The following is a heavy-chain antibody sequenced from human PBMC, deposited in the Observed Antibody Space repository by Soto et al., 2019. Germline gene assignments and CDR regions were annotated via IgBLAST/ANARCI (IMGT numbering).Heavy chain of an antibody. J-gene: IGHJ6*02. CDR1: GFSFRNAW. Sequence: GGSLRLSCAASGFSFRNAWMSWVRQARGKGLEWVGHIKSQGDGGTRDYAAPVKGRFTISRDDSKNTLFLQMNSLKNEDTAVYFCTTDLQAYCDGTTCYAGNYYYDDMDVWGQGTTVTVSS. D-gene: IGHD2-2*01. CDR3: TTDLQAYCDGTTCYAGNYYYDDMDV. CDR2: IKSQGDGGTR. V-gene: IGHV3-15*01.